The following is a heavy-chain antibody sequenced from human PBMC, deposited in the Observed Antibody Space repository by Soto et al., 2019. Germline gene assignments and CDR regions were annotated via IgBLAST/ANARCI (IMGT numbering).Heavy chain of an antibody. CDR2: IYPGDSDT. CDR3: ATQQQLALFDS. J-gene: IGHJ4*02. V-gene: IGHV5-51*01. CDR1: GYSFTSYL. Sequence: LXISCRGSGYSFTSYLIGWVRQLPGKGLEWMGIIYPGDSDTRYSPSFQGQVTISADKSITTAYLQWSSLKASNTAMYYCATQQQLALFDSWGQGTLVTVSS. D-gene: IGHD6-13*01.